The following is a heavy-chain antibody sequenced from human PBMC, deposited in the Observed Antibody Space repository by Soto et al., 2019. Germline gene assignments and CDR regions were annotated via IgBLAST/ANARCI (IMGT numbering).Heavy chain of an antibody. CDR1: GYTFTSYA. V-gene: IGHV1-3*01. D-gene: IGHD6-19*01. Sequence: GASVKVSCKASGYTFTSYAMHWVLQAPGQRLEWMGWINAGNGNTKYSQKFQGRVTITRDTSASTAYMELSSLRSEDTAVYYCAIEVYGAVALDYWGQGTLVTVSS. CDR2: INAGNGNT. J-gene: IGHJ4*02. CDR3: AIEVYGAVALDY.